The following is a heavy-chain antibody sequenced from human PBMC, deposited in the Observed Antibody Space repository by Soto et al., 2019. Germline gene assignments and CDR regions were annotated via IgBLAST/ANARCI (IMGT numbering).Heavy chain of an antibody. CDR1: GGTFSSYT. J-gene: IGHJ4*02. CDR2: IIPILGIA. D-gene: IGHD1-26*01. CDR3: AKEVGAMGAFDY. V-gene: IGHV1-69*02. Sequence: QVQLVQSGAEVKKPGSSVKVSCKASGGTFSSYTISWVRQAPGQGLEWMGRIIPILGIANYAQKFQGRVTITADKSTSTAYMELSSLRSEDTAVYYCAKEVGAMGAFDYWGQGTLVTVSS.